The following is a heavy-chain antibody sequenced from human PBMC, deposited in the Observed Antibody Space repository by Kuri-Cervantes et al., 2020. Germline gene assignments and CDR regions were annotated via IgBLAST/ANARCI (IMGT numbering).Heavy chain of an antibody. V-gene: IGHV1-2*02. CDR3: ARDNRGSYQPYYFDY. CDR1: GYTFTGYY. D-gene: IGHD1-26*01. J-gene: IGHJ4*02. Sequence: ASVKVSCKASGYTFTGYYMHWVRQAPGQGLEWMGWINPNSGGTNYAQKLQGRVTVTRDTSISTAYMELSRLRSDDTAVYYCARDNRGSYQPYYFDYWGQGTLVTVSS. CDR2: INPNSGGT.